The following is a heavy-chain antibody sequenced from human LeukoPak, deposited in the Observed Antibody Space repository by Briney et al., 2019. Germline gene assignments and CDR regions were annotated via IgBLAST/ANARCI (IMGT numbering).Heavy chain of an antibody. V-gene: IGHV3-7*03. D-gene: IGHD6-19*01. J-gene: IGHJ4*02. CDR1: AFTFSNYW. CDR2: INQDGSAK. Sequence: GGSLRLSCTASAFTFSNYWMSWVRQAPGKGLEWVASINQDGSAKDSVHSVEGRFTISRDNAESSLYLQMNSLRVEDTAVYYCVRNLAVAGTCFDSWGQGTLVTVSS. CDR3: VRNLAVAGTCFDS.